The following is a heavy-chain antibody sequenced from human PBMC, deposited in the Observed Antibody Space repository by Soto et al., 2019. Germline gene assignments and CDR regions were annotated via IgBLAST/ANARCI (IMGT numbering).Heavy chain of an antibody. Sequence: ASVKVSCKASGYTFTSYYMHWVRQAPGQGLEWMGIINPSGGSTSYAQKFQGRVTMTRDTSTSTVYMELSSLRSEDTAVYYCARDIVVPSGLAPDFYYYYGMDVWGQGTTVTVSS. D-gene: IGHD1-26*01. V-gene: IGHV1-46*01. CDR2: INPSGGST. J-gene: IGHJ6*02. CDR3: ARDIVVPSGLAPDFYYYYGMDV. CDR1: GYTFTSYY.